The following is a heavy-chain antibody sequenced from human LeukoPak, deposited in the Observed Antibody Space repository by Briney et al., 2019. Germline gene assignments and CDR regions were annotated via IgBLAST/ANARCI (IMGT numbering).Heavy chain of an antibody. D-gene: IGHD5-24*01. CDR3: AREIRRDGYNFSPTGY. V-gene: IGHV1-46*01. Sequence: ASVKVSCKASGYTFTSYYMHWVRQAPGQGLEWMGIINPSGGSTSYAQKFQGRVTITTDESTSTAYMELSSLRSEDTAVYYCAREIRRDGYNFSPTGYWGQGTLVTVSS. CDR2: INPSGGST. CDR1: GYTFTSYY. J-gene: IGHJ4*02.